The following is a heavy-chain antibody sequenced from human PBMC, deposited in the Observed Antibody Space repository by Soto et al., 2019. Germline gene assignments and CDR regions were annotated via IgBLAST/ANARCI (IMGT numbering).Heavy chain of an antibody. J-gene: IGHJ4*02. CDR3: ARGPSSLTRFDY. CDR2: ISYDGSNK. CDR1: GFTFSSYA. V-gene: IGHV3-30-3*01. Sequence: GGSLRLSCAASGFTFSSYAMHWVRQAPGKGLDWVAVISYDGSNKYYADSVEGRFTVSRDNSKNTLYLQMNSLRAEDTAVYYCARGPSSLTRFDYWGQGTLVTVSS. D-gene: IGHD2-2*01.